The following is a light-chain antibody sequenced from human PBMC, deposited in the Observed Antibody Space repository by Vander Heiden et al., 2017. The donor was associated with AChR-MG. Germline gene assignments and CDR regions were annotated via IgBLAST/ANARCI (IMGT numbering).Light chain of an antibody. CDR2: GAS. V-gene: IGKV3D-15*01. Sequence: EIVMTQPPATLSVSPGDRATLSCRASQSVSTNLAWYQQKPGQAPRLFIYGASIRATGIPARFSGTGSGTEFTLTISSLQSEDFTVYYCQQYNNWPLTFGGGTKVEIK. CDR1: QSVSTN. J-gene: IGKJ4*01. CDR3: QQYNNWPLT.